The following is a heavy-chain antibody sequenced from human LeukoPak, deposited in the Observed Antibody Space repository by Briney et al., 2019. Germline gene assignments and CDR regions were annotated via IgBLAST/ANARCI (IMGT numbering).Heavy chain of an antibody. J-gene: IGHJ4*02. D-gene: IGHD6-6*01. V-gene: IGHV4-38-2*02. CDR1: GYSISSGYY. CDR3: AGVEYSSSYYFDY. CDR2: IYHSGST. Sequence: ASETLSLTCTVSGYSISSGYYWDWIRQPPGKGLEWIGSIYHSGSTYYNPSLKSRVTISVDTSKNQFSLKLSSVTAADTAVYYCAGVEYSSSYYFDYWGQGTLVTVSS.